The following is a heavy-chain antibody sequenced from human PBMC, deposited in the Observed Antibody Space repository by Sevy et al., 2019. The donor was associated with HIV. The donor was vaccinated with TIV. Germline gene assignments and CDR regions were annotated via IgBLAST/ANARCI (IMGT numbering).Heavy chain of an antibody. CDR3: ERDAGIVGARAAEYFQH. CDR2: ISSSSSTI. Sequence: GGSLRLSCAASGFTFSSYSMNWVRQAPGKGLEWVSYISSSSSTIYYADSVKGRFTISRDNAKNSLYLQMNSLRDEDTAAYYCERDAGIVGARAAEYFQHWGQGTLVTVSS. J-gene: IGHJ1*01. CDR1: GFTFSSYS. D-gene: IGHD1-26*01. V-gene: IGHV3-48*02.